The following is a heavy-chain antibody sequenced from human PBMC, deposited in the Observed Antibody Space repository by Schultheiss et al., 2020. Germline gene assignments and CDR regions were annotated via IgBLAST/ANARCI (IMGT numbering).Heavy chain of an antibody. CDR1: GFTFDNYA. CDR2: INGDGNST. J-gene: IGHJ4*02. CDR3: TKDTFGPDDS. D-gene: IGHD3-16*01. V-gene: IGHV3-74*01. Sequence: GGSLRLSCAASGFTFDNYAMHWVRQVPGTGLVWVSRINGDGNSTSYANSVKGRFTISRDNSKDILYLQMNSLRPEDTAVYYCTKDTFGPDDSWGQGTLVTVSS.